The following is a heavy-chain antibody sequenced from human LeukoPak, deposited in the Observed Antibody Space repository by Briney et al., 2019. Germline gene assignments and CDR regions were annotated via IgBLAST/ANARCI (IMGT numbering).Heavy chain of an antibody. V-gene: IGHV3-7*01. CDR2: IKQDGTEK. Sequence: GGSLRLSCAASGFTFNSYWMSWVRQAPGKGLEWVANIKQDGTEKYYADSVKGRFTISRDNARNSQYLQMNSLRVEDTAVYYCARDPGSYTSYWGQGTLVTVSS. CDR3: ARDPGSYTSY. CDR1: GFTFNSYW. D-gene: IGHD1-26*01. J-gene: IGHJ4*02.